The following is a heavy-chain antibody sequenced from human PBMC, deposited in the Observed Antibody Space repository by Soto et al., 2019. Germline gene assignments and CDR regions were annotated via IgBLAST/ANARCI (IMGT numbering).Heavy chain of an antibody. CDR3: ARHPNWNYLFEH. V-gene: IGHV4-39*01. Sequence: QLQLQESGPGLVKPSETLSLTCAVAGASFSSRTYYWGWIRQPPGKGLEWIGSISYSGSTYYNSSLKSRVTLSVDTSKNQFSLKLSFVTAADTAVYYCARHPNWNYLFEHWGQGTLVTVSS. CDR2: ISYSGST. D-gene: IGHD1-7*01. J-gene: IGHJ4*02. CDR1: GASFSSRTYY.